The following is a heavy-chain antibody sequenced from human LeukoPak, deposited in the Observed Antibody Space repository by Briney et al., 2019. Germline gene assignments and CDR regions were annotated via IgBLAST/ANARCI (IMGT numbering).Heavy chain of an antibody. J-gene: IGHJ6*02. CDR1: GGSISSYY. D-gene: IGHD2-21*02. CDR3: ARDTCGGDCYSNYYYGMDV. CDR2: IYYSGST. V-gene: IGHV4-59*12. Sequence: SETLSLTCTVSGGSISSYYWSWIRQPPGKGLEWIGYIYYSGSTNYNPSLKSRVTISVDTSKNQFSLKLSSVTAADTAVYYCARDTCGGDCYSNYYYGMDVWGQGTTVTVSS.